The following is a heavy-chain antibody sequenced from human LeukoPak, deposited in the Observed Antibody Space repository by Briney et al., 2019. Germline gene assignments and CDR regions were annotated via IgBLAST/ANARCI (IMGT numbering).Heavy chain of an antibody. CDR2: ISGSGGST. CDR1: GFTFSSYG. V-gene: IGHV3-23*01. CDR3: AKDQMQIVVVITAFDY. J-gene: IGHJ4*02. D-gene: IGHD3-22*01. Sequence: GGSLRLSCAASGFTFSSYGMSWVRQAPGKGLEWVSAISGSGGSTYYADSVKGRFTISRDNSKNTLYLQMNSLRAEDTAVYYCAKDQMQIVVVITAFDYWGRGTLVTVSS.